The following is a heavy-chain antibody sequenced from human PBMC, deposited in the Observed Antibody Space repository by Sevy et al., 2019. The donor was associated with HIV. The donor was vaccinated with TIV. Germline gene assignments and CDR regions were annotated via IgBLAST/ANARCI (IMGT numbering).Heavy chain of an antibody. CDR3: AKSSDSSGRRDFQH. J-gene: IGHJ1*01. D-gene: IGHD3-22*01. V-gene: IGHV3-11*04. CDR1: GFTFNDYN. CDR2: ISTSTSTTTI. Sequence: GGSLRLSCAASGFTFNDYNLSWIRQAPGKGLEWVSYISTSTSTTTIYYADSVKDRFTISRDNAKNSIYLQMNSLRAEDTAVYYCAKSSDSSGRRDFQHWGQGTLVTVSS.